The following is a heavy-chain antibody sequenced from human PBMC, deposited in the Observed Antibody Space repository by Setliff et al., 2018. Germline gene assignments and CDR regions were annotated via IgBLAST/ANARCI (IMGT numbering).Heavy chain of an antibody. Sequence: GASVKVSCKASGGTFSSYGISWVRQAPGQGLGWLGGTIPNFGTTNYAQEFQGRVTIITDESTSTAYMELSSLRFEDTAVYYCAREGVDTRSSTDYRYYMDLWGKGTTVTVSS. J-gene: IGHJ6*03. V-gene: IGHV1-69*05. CDR1: GGTFSSYG. D-gene: IGHD5-18*01. CDR3: AREGVDTRSSTDYRYYMDL. CDR2: TIPNFGTT.